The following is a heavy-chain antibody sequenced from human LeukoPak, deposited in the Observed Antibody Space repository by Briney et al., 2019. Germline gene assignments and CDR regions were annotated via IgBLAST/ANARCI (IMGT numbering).Heavy chain of an antibody. D-gene: IGHD5-12*01. J-gene: IGHJ4*02. CDR2: IIPTLGIA. Sequence: SVKVSCKASGGTFSSYAISWVRQAPGQGLEWMGRIIPTLGIANYAQKFQGRVTITADKSTSTAYMELSSLRSEDTAVYYCARVKRGYSGYDYAPFDYWGQGTLVTVSS. CDR3: ARVKRGYSGYDYAPFDY. V-gene: IGHV1-69*04. CDR1: GGTFSSYA.